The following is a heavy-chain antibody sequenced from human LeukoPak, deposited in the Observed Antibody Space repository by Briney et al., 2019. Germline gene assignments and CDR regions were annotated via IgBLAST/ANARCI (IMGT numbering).Heavy chain of an antibody. CDR3: ARAPRIQLWSPYYYYMDV. D-gene: IGHD5-18*01. Sequence: PGGSLRLSCAASGFPFSNYSMNWVRQAPGKGLEWVSYISSSSSTIYYADSVKGRFTISRDNAKNSLYLQMNSLRAEDTAVYYCARAPRIQLWSPYYYYMDVWGKGTTVTVSS. V-gene: IGHV3-48*01. J-gene: IGHJ6*03. CDR1: GFPFSNYS. CDR2: ISSSSSTI.